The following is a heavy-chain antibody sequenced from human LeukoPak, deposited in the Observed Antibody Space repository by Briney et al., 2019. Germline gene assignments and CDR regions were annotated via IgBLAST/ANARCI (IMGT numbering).Heavy chain of an antibody. D-gene: IGHD5-12*01. Sequence: GGSLTLSCAASGFTFSNYAMSWVRQVPGRGLEWVSTISSCGDRTYDADYVKGRFIISRDKSKNSLYLQMNSVRVDDTAVSYLAKGPRLDIPVAHTVEKWGERTLLTVSS. CDR3: AKGPRLDIPVAHTVEK. CDR1: GFTFSNYA. V-gene: IGHV3-23*01. J-gene: IGHJ4*02. CDR2: ISSCGDRT.